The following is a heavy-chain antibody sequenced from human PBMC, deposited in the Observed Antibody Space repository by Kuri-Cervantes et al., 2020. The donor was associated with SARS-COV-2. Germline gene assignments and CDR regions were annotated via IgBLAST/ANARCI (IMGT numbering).Heavy chain of an antibody. D-gene: IGHD3-3*01. V-gene: IGHV4-59*12. Sequence: GSLRLSCTVSGGSISSYYWSWIRQPPGKGLEWIGYIYYSGSTNYNPSLKSRVTISVDTSKNQFSLKLSSVTAADTAVYYCARRSPYDFWSGPTYNDAFDIWGQGTMVTVSS. CDR2: IYYSGST. CDR3: ARRSPYDFWSGPTYNDAFDI. CDR1: GGSISSYY. J-gene: IGHJ3*02.